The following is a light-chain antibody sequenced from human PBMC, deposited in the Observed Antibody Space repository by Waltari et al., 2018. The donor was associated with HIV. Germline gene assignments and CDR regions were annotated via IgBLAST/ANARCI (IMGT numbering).Light chain of an antibody. Sequence: SYDLTQPPSVSVSPGHPANITCSGDKLGDKYACWYQRKPGQSPVLVIFQDTKRPSGIPERFSGSNSGNTASLTISGTQAMDEADYYCQAWDSSTCVFGGGTKLTVL. CDR2: QDT. CDR3: QAWDSSTCV. V-gene: IGLV3-1*01. J-gene: IGLJ2*01. CDR1: KLGDKY.